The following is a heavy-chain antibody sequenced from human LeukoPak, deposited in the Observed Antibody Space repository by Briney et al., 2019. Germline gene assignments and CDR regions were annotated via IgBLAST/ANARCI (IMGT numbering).Heavy chain of an antibody. Sequence: AGGSLRLSCAASGFTFSSYAMSWVRQAPGKGLEWVAVISYDGSNKYYADSVKGRFTISRDNSKNTLYLQMNSLRAEDTAVYDCARGRTPWIQLWLCEAHAWGQGSLVTVSS. V-gene: IGHV3-30*03. J-gene: IGHJ4*02. CDR3: ARGRTPWIQLWLCEAHA. CDR2: ISYDGSNK. CDR1: GFTFSSYA. D-gene: IGHD5-18*01.